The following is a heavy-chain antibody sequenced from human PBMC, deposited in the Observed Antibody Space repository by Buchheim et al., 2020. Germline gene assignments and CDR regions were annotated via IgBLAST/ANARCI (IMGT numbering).Heavy chain of an antibody. V-gene: IGHV3-15*01. D-gene: IGHD6-13*01. CDR3: TTDVAAVY. CDR1: GFNFKKAW. CDR2: IKSKTDGGTT. J-gene: IGHJ4*02. Sequence: EVQLVESGGGLVKPGGSLRLSCAASGFNFKKAWMSWVRQAPGKGLEWVGRIKSKTDGGTTEYAAPVKGRFAISRDDSKKQLYLQMTSLNTEDTAVYHCTTDVAAVYWGQGTL.